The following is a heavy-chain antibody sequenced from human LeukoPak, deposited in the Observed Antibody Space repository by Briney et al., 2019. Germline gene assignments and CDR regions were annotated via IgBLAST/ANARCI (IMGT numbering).Heavy chain of an antibody. V-gene: IGHV4-59*10. J-gene: IGHJ4*02. CDR1: GGSFSGYY. CDR2: IYTSGST. CDR3: ARDLDY. Sequence: SETLSLTCAVYGGSFSGYYWSWIRQPAGKGLEWIGRIYTSGSTNYNPSLKSRVTMSVDTSKNQFSLKLSSVTAADTAVYYCARDLDYWGQGTLVTVSS.